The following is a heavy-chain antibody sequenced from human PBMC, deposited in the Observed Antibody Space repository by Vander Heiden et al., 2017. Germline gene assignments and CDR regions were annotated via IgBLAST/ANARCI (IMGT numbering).Heavy chain of an antibody. CDR3: TRGARRDCTGP. J-gene: IGHJ5*02. V-gene: IGHV1-46*03. Sequence: QVQLVQSGAEVKKPGASVKVSCKASGYTFTNYYMHWVRQALGQGLEWMGIINPSGGSTSFAQKFQGRVTMTRDTSTSTVYMERSSLRSEDTAVYYCTRGARRDCTGPWGQGTLVTVSS. D-gene: IGHD2-21*02. CDR2: INPSGGST. CDR1: GYTFTNYY.